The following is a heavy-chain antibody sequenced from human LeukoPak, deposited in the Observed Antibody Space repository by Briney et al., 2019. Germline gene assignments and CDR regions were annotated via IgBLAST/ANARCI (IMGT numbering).Heavy chain of an antibody. CDR2: IYHSGST. CDR1: GGSISSYY. CDR3: VRQGYDILTGYLLAYYFDY. J-gene: IGHJ4*02. V-gene: IGHV4-38-2*02. Sequence: SETLSLTCTVSGGSISSYYWGWIRQPPGKGLEWIGSIYHSGSTYYNPSLKSRVTISVDTSKNQFSLKLSSVTAADTAVYYCVRQGYDILTGYLLAYYFDYWGQGTLVTVSS. D-gene: IGHD3-9*01.